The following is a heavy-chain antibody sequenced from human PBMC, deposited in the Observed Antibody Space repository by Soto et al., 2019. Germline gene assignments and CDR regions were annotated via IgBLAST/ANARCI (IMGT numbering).Heavy chain of an antibody. V-gene: IGHV3-53*01. D-gene: IGHD3-10*01. CDR2: IYSGGST. J-gene: IGHJ3*02. Sequence: GGSLRLSCAASGFTVSSNYMSWVRQAPGKGLEWVSVIYSGGSTYYADSVKGRFTISRDNSKNTLYLQMNSLRAEDTAVYYCARETPRRSGATDGFDIWGQGTMVTVSS. CDR3: ARETPRRSGATDGFDI. CDR1: GFTVSSNY.